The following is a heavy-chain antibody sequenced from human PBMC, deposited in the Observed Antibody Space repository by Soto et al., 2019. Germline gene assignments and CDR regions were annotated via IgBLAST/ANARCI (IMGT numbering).Heavy chain of an antibody. Sequence: EVQLVESGGGLVQPGGSLRLSCAASGFTFSSYWMSWVRQAPGKGLEWVANIKQDGSEKYYVDSVKGRFTISRDNAKNSLYLQMNSLRAEDTAVYYCASFPGFVPEHFWSGYWTTYYYYMDVWGKGTTVTVSS. CDR1: GFTFSSYW. V-gene: IGHV3-7*01. CDR2: IKQDGSEK. CDR3: ASFPGFVPEHFWSGYWTTYYYYMDV. J-gene: IGHJ6*03. D-gene: IGHD3-3*02.